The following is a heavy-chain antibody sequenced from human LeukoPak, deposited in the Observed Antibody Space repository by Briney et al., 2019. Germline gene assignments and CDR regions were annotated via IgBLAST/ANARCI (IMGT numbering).Heavy chain of an antibody. CDR2: IFYTGNT. CDR1: SGSITNNY. Sequence: SETLSLTCTVSSGSITNNYWGFIRQSPGKGLEWIGYIFYTGNTNYTPSLKSRVTISVDTFRNQFSLRLSSVTAADTAVYYCVRLDKGTVDYWGQGILVTVSS. J-gene: IGHJ4*02. D-gene: IGHD3-10*01. CDR3: VRLDKGTVDY. V-gene: IGHV4-59*01.